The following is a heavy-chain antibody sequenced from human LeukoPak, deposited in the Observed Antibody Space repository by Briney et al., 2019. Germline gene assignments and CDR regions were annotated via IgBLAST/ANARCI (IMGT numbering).Heavy chain of an antibody. CDR2: ISSSGSTI. J-gene: IGHJ4*02. D-gene: IGHD3-3*01. Sequence: PGGSLRLSCAASEFTFSTYEMNWVRQAPGKGLEWVSYISSSGSTIYYADSVKGGFTISRDNAKNSLYLQMNSLRAEDTAVYYCARMAGAIFGGGFDYWGQGTLVTVSS. V-gene: IGHV3-48*03. CDR3: ARMAGAIFGGGFDY. CDR1: EFTFSTYE.